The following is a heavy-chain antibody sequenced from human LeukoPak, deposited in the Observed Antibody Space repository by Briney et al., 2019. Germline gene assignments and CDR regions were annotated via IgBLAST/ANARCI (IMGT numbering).Heavy chain of an antibody. CDR3: ARAPSPAARPYYFDF. J-gene: IGHJ4*02. Sequence: PGGSLRLSCAASGFTFSSYSMNWVRQAPGKGLEWVSSISSSSSYIYYADSVKGRFTISRDNAKNSLYLQMNSLRAEDTAVYYCARAPSPAARPYYFDFWGQGTLVTVSS. CDR2: ISSSSSYI. V-gene: IGHV3-21*01. CDR1: GFTFSSYS. D-gene: IGHD2-2*01.